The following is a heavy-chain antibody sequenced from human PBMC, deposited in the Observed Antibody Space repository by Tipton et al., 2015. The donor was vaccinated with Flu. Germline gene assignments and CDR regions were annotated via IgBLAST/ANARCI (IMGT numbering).Heavy chain of an antibody. J-gene: IGHJ6*02. CDR1: GGSISSSNYY. V-gene: IGHV4-30-4*01. D-gene: IGHD3-10*02. Sequence: TLSLTCTVSGGSISSSNYYWNWIRQSPGKGLEWIGNVYYTGTTQYNPSLQSRLSISIDTSKNQFSLILNSVTAADTAIYYCAREGPYVYGMDVWGQGSAVTVSS. CDR2: VYYTGTT. CDR3: AREGPYVYGMDV.